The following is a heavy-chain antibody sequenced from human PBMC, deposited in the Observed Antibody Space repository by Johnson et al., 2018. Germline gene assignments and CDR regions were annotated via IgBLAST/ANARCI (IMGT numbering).Heavy chain of an antibody. CDR1: GLTLSRSI. CDR2: ISHDERLT. Sequence: QVQLVESGGGVVQXGRSXRLXCAVSGLTLSRSIMHWVRQAPGKGLEWVALISHDERLTGYADSEKGRFTISKDLSKTPLYLQMNSLNPEDTAVYYCAREGFSSGRAVVFDIWGQGTLVTVSS. CDR3: AREGFSSGRAVVFDI. V-gene: IGHV3-30*03. D-gene: IGHD6-19*01. J-gene: IGHJ3*02.